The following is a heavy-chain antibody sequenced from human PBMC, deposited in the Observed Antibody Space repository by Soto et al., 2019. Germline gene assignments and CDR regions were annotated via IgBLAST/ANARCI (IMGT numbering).Heavy chain of an antibody. D-gene: IGHD3-9*01. V-gene: IGHV3-33*01. CDR2: IWYDGSNK. Sequence: GGSLRLSCAASGFTFSSYCMHWVRQAPGKGLEWVAVIWYDGSNKYYADSVKGRFTISRDNSKNTLYLQMNSLRAEDTAVYYCASGGGLRYFDWLPHWGQGTLVTVSS. CDR1: GFTFSSYC. CDR3: ASGGGLRYFDWLPH. J-gene: IGHJ5*02.